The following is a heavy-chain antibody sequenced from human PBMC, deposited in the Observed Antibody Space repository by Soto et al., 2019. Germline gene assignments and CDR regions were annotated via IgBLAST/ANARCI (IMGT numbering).Heavy chain of an antibody. CDR1: GDSINSDKYY. CDR3: GRLEGVATISYYFVS. J-gene: IGHJ4*02. V-gene: IGHV4-39*01. D-gene: IGHD3-3*01. CDR2: IYYRGNT. Sequence: SETLSLTCSVSGDSINSDKYYWDWIRQPPGKGLEWIGSIYYRGNTYYNPSLQTRVTISLDQSKSQFSLRLDSVTAADSAVYFCGRLEGVATISYYFVSWGQGAQVTVSS.